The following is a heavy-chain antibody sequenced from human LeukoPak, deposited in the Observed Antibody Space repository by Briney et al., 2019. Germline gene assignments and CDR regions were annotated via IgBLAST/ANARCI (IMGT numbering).Heavy chain of an antibody. D-gene: IGHD3-22*01. CDR1: GFTFTSYW. CDR3: AKEYSSGYLY. Sequence: AGGSLRLSCAASGFTFTSYWMGWVRQAPGKGLEWVANIEEYGSEIYYVDSVKGRFTISRDNTKTSLYLQMNSLRAEDTAVYYCAKEYSSGYLYWGQGTLVTVSS. V-gene: IGHV3-7*01. CDR2: IEEYGSEI. J-gene: IGHJ4*02.